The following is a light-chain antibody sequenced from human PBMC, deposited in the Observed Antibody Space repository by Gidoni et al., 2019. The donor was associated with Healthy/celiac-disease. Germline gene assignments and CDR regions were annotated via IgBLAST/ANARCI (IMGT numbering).Light chain of an antibody. CDR3: QQYYSTPVLT. CDR1: QSVLYSSNNKNH. V-gene: IGKV4-1*01. Sequence: DIVMTQSPDSLAVSLGERATINCKSSQSVLYSSNNKNHLAWYQQKPGQPPKLLIYWASTRESGVPDRFSGSGSGTDFTLTISSLQAEDVAVYYCQQYYSTPVLTFGGGTKVEIK. J-gene: IGKJ4*01. CDR2: WAS.